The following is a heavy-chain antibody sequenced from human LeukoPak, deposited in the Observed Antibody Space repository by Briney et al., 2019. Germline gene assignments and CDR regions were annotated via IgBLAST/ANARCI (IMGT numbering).Heavy chain of an antibody. V-gene: IGHV3-23*01. CDR2: ISSSGDSK. Sequence: GTSLRLSCAASGFTFNNYALSWVRQAPGKGLEWVSAISSSGDSKQYAESVKGRFTISRDNSKNTLYLQMNNLRAEDTAVYYCAKDRRGGFIVVVLENWGQGILVTVSS. D-gene: IGHD2-15*01. CDR3: AKDRRGGFIVVVLEN. CDR1: GFTFNNYA. J-gene: IGHJ4*02.